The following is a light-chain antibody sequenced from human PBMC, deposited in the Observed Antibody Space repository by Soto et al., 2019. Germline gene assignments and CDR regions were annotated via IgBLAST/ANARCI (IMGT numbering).Light chain of an antibody. CDR3: QQYNNLPWT. CDR2: GAS. CDR1: QSISDT. V-gene: IGKV3-15*01. Sequence: EIVMTQSPATRSVSPGGRATRSCRSRQSISDTFAWYQQKPGQAPRLLLHGASTRAPGFPARFSGSGSGTAFTLTISSLQSEDFAVYYCQQYNNLPWTVGQGTKVELK. J-gene: IGKJ1*01.